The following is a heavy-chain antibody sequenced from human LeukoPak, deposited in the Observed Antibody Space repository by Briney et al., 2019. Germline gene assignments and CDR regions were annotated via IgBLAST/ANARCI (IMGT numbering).Heavy chain of an antibody. CDR3: AREGLYGDYVWSLDY. CDR2: IYYSGST. D-gene: IGHD4-17*01. Sequence: SETLSLTCTVSGGSISSGDYYWSWIRQPPGKGLEWIGFIYYSGSTNYNPSLKSRVTISVDTSKNQFSLKLSSVTAADTAVYYCAREGLYGDYVWSLDYWGQGTLVTVSS. CDR1: GGSISSGDYY. V-gene: IGHV4-61*08. J-gene: IGHJ4*02.